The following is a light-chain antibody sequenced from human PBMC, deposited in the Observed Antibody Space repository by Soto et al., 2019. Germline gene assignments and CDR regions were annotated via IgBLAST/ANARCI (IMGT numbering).Light chain of an antibody. Sequence: DIQMTQSPSSLSASVGDRVTITCRASQSISSYLNWYQQKPGKAPKVLIYAASSLQSGVPSRFSGSESGTDFTLTIISLQPEDFATYYCQQSYSTPRTFGQGTKVEIK. CDR1: QSISSY. CDR2: AAS. V-gene: IGKV1-39*01. J-gene: IGKJ1*01. CDR3: QQSYSTPRT.